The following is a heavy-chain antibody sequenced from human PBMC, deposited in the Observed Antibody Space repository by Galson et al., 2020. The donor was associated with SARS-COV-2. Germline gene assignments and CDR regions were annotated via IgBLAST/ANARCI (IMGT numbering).Heavy chain of an antibody. V-gene: IGHV4-31*03. J-gene: IGHJ6*02. CDR2: IYYSGST. CDR3: ARDTGYCSGGSCYWSGMDV. D-gene: IGHD2-15*01. Sequence: SQTLSLTCTVSGGSISSGGYYWSWIRQQPGKGLEWIGYIYYSGSTYYNPSLKSRVTISVDTSKNQFSLKLSSVTAADTAVYYCARDTGYCSGGSCYWSGMDVWGQGTTVTVSS. CDR1: GGSISSGGYY.